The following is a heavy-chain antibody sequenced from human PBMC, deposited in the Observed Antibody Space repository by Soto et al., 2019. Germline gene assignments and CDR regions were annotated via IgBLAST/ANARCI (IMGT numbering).Heavy chain of an antibody. V-gene: IGHV4-31*03. CDR1: GGSISSGGYY. J-gene: IGHJ5*02. CDR3: ATVTATQLLGWFDP. CDR2: IYHSGTT. D-gene: IGHD2-2*01. Sequence: QVQLQESGPGLVKPSQTLSLTCTVSGGSISSGGYYWSWIRQHPGKGLERIGYIYHSGTTYYNPSPKLRVTISVDTSKTPFSLKPTSVTAADTAVYYCATVTATQLLGWFDPWGQGTLVTVSS.